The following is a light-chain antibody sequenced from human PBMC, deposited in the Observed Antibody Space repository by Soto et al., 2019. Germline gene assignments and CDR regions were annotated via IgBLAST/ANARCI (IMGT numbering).Light chain of an antibody. J-gene: IGKJ3*01. V-gene: IGKV1-33*01. CDR2: DAS. Sequence: DIRMTQSPSSLSASVGDRVTISCRASQDISNNLSLYQQKPGKAPKLLIYDASNLETGVPSRFSGSGSGTYFTFTISSLQPEDVATYYCQQYYSLVLTFGPGTTVDIK. CDR3: QQYYSLVLT. CDR1: QDISNN.